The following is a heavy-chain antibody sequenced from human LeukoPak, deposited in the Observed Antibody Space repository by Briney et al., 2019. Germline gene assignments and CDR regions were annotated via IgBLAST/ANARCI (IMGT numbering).Heavy chain of an antibody. CDR1: GFTFSSYA. CDR2: ISGSGGST. D-gene: IGHD1-26*01. V-gene: IGHV3-23*01. Sequence: GGSLRLSCAASGFTFSSYAMSWVRQAPGKGLEWVSAISGSGGSTYYADSVKGRFTISRDNSKNTLYLQMNSLRAEDTAVYYRARASPANWELLKYYFDYWGQGTLVTVSS. J-gene: IGHJ4*02. CDR3: ARASPANWELLKYYFDY.